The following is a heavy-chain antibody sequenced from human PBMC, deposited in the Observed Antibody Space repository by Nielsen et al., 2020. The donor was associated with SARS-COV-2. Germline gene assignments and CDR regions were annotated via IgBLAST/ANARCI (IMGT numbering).Heavy chain of an antibody. D-gene: IGHD4-11*01. V-gene: IGHV3-9*01. Sequence: SLKISCAASGFTFDDYALHWVRQAPGKGLEWVSGISWNSNSIAYADSVKGRFTISRDNAKNSLYLQMNSLRAEDTALYYCATLTTGYYYGMDVWGQGTTVTVSS. J-gene: IGHJ6*02. CDR3: ATLTTGYYYGMDV. CDR1: GFTFDDYA. CDR2: ISWNSNSI.